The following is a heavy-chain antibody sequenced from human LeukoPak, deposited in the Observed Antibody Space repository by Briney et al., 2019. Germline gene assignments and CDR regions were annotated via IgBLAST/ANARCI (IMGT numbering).Heavy chain of an antibody. J-gene: IGHJ4*02. CDR2: VWYDGSNL. CDR1: GFTFSSYG. V-gene: IGHV3-33*01. D-gene: IGHD6-19*01. Sequence: GGSLRLSCAASGFTFSSYGMHGVRQAPPKGLEWVAVVWYDGSNLYYADSEEGRFTISRDNSKNTLYLQMNSLRAEDTAVYYCVRDGVAGKFDYWGQGTLVTVSS. CDR3: VRDGVAGKFDY.